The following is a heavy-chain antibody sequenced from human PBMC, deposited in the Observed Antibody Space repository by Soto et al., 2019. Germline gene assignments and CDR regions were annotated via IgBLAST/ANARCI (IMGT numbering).Heavy chain of an antibody. CDR3: ARDRFDYHDSSGYYYGLGWFDP. CDR1: VGSISIYY. J-gene: IGHJ5*02. D-gene: IGHD3-22*01. Sequence: SETLSIACIFSVGSISIYYWSWIRQPPGRGLELLGYIYYSGSTNYNPSLKSRVTISVDTSKNQFSLKLSSVTAADTAVYYCARDRFDYHDSSGYYYGLGWFDPWGQGTLVTGSS. CDR2: IYYSGST. V-gene: IGHV4-59*01.